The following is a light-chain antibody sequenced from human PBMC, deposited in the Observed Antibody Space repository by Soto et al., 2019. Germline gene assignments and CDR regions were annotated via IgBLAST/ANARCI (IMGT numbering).Light chain of an antibody. CDR3: QQSYSSWAT. Sequence: DIQMTQSPSSLSASVGDRVTITCRARQSISNYLNWYQLKPGKVPKXMIYAASTLQTGVPSRFSGSGSGTDCTLTISSLQPEDSASYYCQQSYSSWATLGGGTKVDI. J-gene: IGKJ4*01. CDR1: QSISNY. CDR2: AAS. V-gene: IGKV1-39*01.